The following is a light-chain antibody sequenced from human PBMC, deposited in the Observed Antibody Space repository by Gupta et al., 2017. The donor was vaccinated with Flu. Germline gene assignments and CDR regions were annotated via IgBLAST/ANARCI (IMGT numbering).Light chain of an antibody. CDR3: LSADRSGTYVV. CDR2: RDT. V-gene: IGLV3-16*01. J-gene: IGLJ3*02. CDR1: ALSKKF. Sequence: SYELTQPPSVYVSPGQVARITCSGDALSKKFAYWYQKKSGQDPVMVISRDTERHSGIPERFSGSTSETIVTLTIDGAQADDEADYFCLSADRSGTYVVFGGGTRLTVL.